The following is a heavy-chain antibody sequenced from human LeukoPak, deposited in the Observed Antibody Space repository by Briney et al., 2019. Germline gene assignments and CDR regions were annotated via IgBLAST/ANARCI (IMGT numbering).Heavy chain of an antibody. CDR1: GYTFTKSY. Sequence: GASVKVSCKASGYTFTKSYIHWVRQAPGQGLEWMGWINPNSGGTNYAQKFQGRVTMTRDTSVSTAYMELSRLRSDDTAVYYCARPIAGSSSWYVEAFAIWGQGTMVTVSS. CDR2: INPNSGGT. CDR3: ARPIAGSSSWYVEAFAI. V-gene: IGHV1-2*02. D-gene: IGHD6-13*01. J-gene: IGHJ3*02.